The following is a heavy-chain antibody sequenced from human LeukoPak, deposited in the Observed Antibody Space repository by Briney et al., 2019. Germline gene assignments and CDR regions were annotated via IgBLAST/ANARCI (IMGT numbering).Heavy chain of an antibody. V-gene: IGHV1-18*01. Sequence: ASVKVSCKASGYTFTSYGISWVRQAPGQGLEWMGWISAYNGNTNYAQKLQGRVTMTTDTSTSTAYMELRSLRFDDTAVYYCARTGCSSESCYWSRHLQLWGQGNLVTGFS. CDR2: ISAYNGNT. CDR1: GYTFTSYG. D-gene: IGHD2-15*01. CDR3: ARTGCSSESCYWSRHLQL. J-gene: IGHJ1*01.